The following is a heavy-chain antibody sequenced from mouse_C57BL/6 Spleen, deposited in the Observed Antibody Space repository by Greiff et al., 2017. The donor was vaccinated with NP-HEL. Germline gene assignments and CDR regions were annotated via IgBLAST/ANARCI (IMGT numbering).Heavy chain of an antibody. CDR3: ARDGSSYFDY. J-gene: IGHJ2*01. Sequence: EVQVVESGPGLVKPSQSLSLTCSVTGYSITSGYYWNWIRQFPGNKLEWMGYISYDGSNNYNPSLKNRISITRDTSKNQFFLKLNSVTTEDTATYYCARDGSSYFDYWGQGTTLTVSS. CDR2: ISYDGSN. CDR1: GYSITSGYY. V-gene: IGHV3-6*01. D-gene: IGHD1-1*01.